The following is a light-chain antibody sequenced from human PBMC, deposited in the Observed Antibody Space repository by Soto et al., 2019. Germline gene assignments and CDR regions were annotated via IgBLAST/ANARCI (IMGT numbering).Light chain of an antibody. CDR3: ASWDDSLNGPV. V-gene: IGLV1-44*01. Sequence: QSVLTQPPSASGTPGQRVTISCSGSNSNIASNTVNWYQQLPGTAPKLLIYSSDQRSSGVPDRFSGSKSGTSASLAISGLQSEDEADYYCASWDDSLNGPVFGGGTQLTVL. CDR2: SSD. CDR1: NSNIASNT. J-gene: IGLJ2*01.